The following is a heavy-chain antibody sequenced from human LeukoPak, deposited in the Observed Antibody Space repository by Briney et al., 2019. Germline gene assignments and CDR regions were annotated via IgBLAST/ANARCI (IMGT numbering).Heavy chain of an antibody. CDR1: GFTFSSYG. J-gene: IGHJ4*02. CDR3: ARKGEWGYDYPPFFDY. CDR2: IKQDGSEK. D-gene: IGHD5-12*01. Sequence: GGSLRLSCAASGFTFSSYGMSWVRQAPGKGLEWVANIKQDGSEKYYVDSVKGRFTISRDNAKSSLYLQMNSLRAEDTAVYYCARKGEWGYDYPPFFDYWGQGTLVTVSS. V-gene: IGHV3-7*03.